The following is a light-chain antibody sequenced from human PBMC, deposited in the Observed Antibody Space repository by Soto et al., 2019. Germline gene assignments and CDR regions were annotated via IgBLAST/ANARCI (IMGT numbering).Light chain of an antibody. CDR2: GAS. CDR3: QQYGSSSIS. V-gene: IGKV3-20*01. J-gene: IGKJ5*01. Sequence: SVFTQSPRTLSLSPGERATLSCRASQSVSSSYLAWYQQKPGQAPRLLIYGASSRATGIPDRFSGSGSGTDFTLTISRLEPEDFAVYYCQQYGSSSISFGQGTRLEIK. CDR1: QSVSSSY.